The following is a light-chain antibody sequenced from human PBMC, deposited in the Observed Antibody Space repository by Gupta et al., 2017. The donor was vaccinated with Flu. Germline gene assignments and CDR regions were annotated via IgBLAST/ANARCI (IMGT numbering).Light chain of an antibody. CDR3: SLYMNSGRPGV. V-gene: IGLV2-14*01. Sequence: QSALTQPASVSGSPGQSITITCTGTTSDVGGYNYVSWYQLHPGKAHKLVIEEVSHRPSGVYSLSACYSASTTALPIISALPAEDEAYYSGSLYMNSGRPGVFGEGTTVTVL. CDR1: TSDVGGYNY. CDR2: EVS. J-gene: IGLJ3*02.